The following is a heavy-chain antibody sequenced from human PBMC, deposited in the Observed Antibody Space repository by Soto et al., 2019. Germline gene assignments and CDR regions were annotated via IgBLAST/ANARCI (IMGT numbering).Heavy chain of an antibody. V-gene: IGHV3-21*06. D-gene: IGHD6-13*01. Sequence: EVQLVESGGDLVKPGGSLRLSCAASGFTFSSYSMNWVRQAPGKGLEWVSSITGSSNYIYYADSVKGRFTISRDNAKNSLYLQMNSRRAEDRGVYYCARDPAAGDNWGQGTLVTVSS. CDR3: ARDPAAGDN. J-gene: IGHJ4*02. CDR1: GFTFSSYS. CDR2: ITGSSNYI.